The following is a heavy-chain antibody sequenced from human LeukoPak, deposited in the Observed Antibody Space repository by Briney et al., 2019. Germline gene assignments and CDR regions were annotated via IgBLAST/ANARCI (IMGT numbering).Heavy chain of an antibody. CDR2: ISPGGGST. CDR3: ASVEMATIGFEH. CDR1: GYTFTSYY. D-gene: IGHD5-24*01. Sequence: ASVKVSCKASGYTFTSYYMHWVRQAPGQGLEWMGIISPGGGSTSYAQKFQGRVTMTRDTSTSTAYMELSSLRSDDTAVYFCASVEMATIGFEHWGQGTLVTVSS. J-gene: IGHJ4*02. V-gene: IGHV1-46*01.